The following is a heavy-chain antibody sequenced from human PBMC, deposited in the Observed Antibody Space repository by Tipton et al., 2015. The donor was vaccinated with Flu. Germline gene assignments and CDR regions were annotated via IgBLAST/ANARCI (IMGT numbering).Heavy chain of an antibody. CDR2: IYQSGTS. D-gene: IGHD2-2*01. CDR3: ASLEGPFEGGHCISTNCWINF. Sequence: TLSLTCTVSSGSISSTGYFCAWIRQPPGKGLELIASIYQSGTSYYNPSLKSRVTVSLDTSKSHFTLNLSSVTAGDTAVYYCASLEGPFEGGHCISTNCWINFWGQGTLVTVSS. J-gene: IGHJ4*02. CDR1: SGSISSTGYF. V-gene: IGHV4-39*02.